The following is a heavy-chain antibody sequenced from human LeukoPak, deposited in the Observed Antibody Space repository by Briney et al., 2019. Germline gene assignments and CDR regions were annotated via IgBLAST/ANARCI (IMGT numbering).Heavy chain of an antibody. D-gene: IGHD3-3*01. CDR3: ARDLGIFGDFDY. J-gene: IGHJ4*02. CDR2: IRYDGSNE. V-gene: IGHV3-30*02. Sequence: GGSLRLSCTTSGFSFSNFGMHWVRQAPDKGLEWLAFIRYDGSNEYSADSVRGRFTISRDNSRNTLFLQMDSLRSEDTAVYYCARDLGIFGDFDYWGQGTLVIVSS. CDR1: GFSFSNFG.